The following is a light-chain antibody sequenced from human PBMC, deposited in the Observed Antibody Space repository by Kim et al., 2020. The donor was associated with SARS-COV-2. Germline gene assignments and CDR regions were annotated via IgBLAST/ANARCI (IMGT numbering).Light chain of an antibody. V-gene: IGLV3-21*04. J-gene: IGLJ1*01. Sequence: PGKTVSITCGGDNIGTKRVLWYQQKPGQAPVLVIFYDGDRPSGIPERFSGSNSGNTATLTISRVEAGDEADYYCQVWDNSSDHPAVFGTGTKVTVL. CDR3: QVWDNSSDHPAV. CDR1: NIGTKR. CDR2: YDG.